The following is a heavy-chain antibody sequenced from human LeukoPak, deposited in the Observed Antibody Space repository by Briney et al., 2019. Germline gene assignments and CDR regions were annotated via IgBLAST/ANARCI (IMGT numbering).Heavy chain of an antibody. D-gene: IGHD2-2*01. Sequence: GSLRLSCAASGFTFSSYVMHWVRQAPGKGLEWVAFIRYDGSNKYFADSVKGRFTISRDNSKNTLYLQMNSLRADDTAVYYCAKDRHAPGRYCSSAICFPFDIWGQGTLVTVSS. V-gene: IGHV3-30*02. J-gene: IGHJ5*02. CDR3: AKDRHAPGRYCSSAICFPFDI. CDR2: IRYDGSNK. CDR1: GFTFSSYV.